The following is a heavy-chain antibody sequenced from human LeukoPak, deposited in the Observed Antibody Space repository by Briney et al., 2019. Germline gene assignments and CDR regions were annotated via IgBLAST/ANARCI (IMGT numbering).Heavy chain of an antibody. Sequence: SETLSLTCTVSGGSISSSSYYWGWIRQPPGTGLEWIGEINHSGSTNYNPSLKSRVTISVDTSKNQFSLKLSSVTAADTAVYYCARDGRYFDDYYYYYYMDVWGKGTTVTVPS. CDR2: INHSGST. D-gene: IGHD3-9*01. J-gene: IGHJ6*03. CDR1: GGSISSSSYY. V-gene: IGHV4-39*07. CDR3: ARDGRYFDDYYYYYYMDV.